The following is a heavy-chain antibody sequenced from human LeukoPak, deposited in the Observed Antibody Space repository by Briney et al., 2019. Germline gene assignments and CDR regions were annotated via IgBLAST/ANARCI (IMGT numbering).Heavy chain of an antibody. J-gene: IGHJ4*02. V-gene: IGHV3-48*03. CDR1: GFTFSSYE. Sequence: PGGSLRLSCAASGFTFSSYEMNWVRQAPGKGLEWVSYISSSGSTIYYADSVKGRFTISRDNAKNSLYLQMNSLRAEDMALYYCAKAGLIDYGDYDGTGDYFDYWGQGTLVTVSS. CDR3: AKAGLIDYGDYDGTGDYFDY. D-gene: IGHD4-17*01. CDR2: ISSSGSTI.